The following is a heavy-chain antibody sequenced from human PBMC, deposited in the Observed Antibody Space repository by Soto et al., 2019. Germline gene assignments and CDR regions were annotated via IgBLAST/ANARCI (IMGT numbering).Heavy chain of an antibody. CDR2: VSTNGAT. Sequence: SETLSLTCTVSDDFISSYYWNWIRQPAGKGLEWIGRVSTNGATNYNPSLESRVTMSVDTSKNQFSLKLTSVTAADTAVYFCARADYEILTGSYAMDVWGQGTTVTVS. D-gene: IGHD3-9*01. V-gene: IGHV4-4*07. CDR3: ARADYEILTGSYAMDV. J-gene: IGHJ6*02. CDR1: DDFISSYY.